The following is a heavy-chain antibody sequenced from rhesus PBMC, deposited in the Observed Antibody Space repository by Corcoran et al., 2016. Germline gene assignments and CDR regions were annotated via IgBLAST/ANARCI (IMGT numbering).Heavy chain of an antibody. Sequence: HEQLQASGPKKVSPCRTLAPALPLSPPSINTNPHNRKNQPHDTENTRMGRIYGTDESTNYNPYNKSRVTISIDTAKKQFSMKLSSVTAAETVLYYCARDRAYCSRGVCYARFDVWGAGVLVTVSS. CDR2: IYGTDEST. D-gene: IGHD2-39*01. J-gene: IGHJ5-1*01. V-gene: IGHV4S6*01. CDR1: PPSINTNP. CDR3: ARDRAYCSRGVCYARFDV.